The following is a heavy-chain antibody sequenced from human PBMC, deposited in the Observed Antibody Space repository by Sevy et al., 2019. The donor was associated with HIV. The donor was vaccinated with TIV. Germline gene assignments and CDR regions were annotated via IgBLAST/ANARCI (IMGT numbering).Heavy chain of an antibody. CDR3: ARIYSGYDYVRGPFDY. V-gene: IGHV3-7*01. J-gene: IGHJ4*02. CDR1: GFTFSSYW. D-gene: IGHD5-12*01. Sequence: GGSLRLSCAASGFTFSSYWMSWVRQAPGKGLEWVANINQDGSEKYYVDSVKGRFTISRDNAKKSVYLQMNSLRAEDTAVYYCARIYSGYDYVRGPFDYWGQGTLVTVSS. CDR2: INQDGSEK.